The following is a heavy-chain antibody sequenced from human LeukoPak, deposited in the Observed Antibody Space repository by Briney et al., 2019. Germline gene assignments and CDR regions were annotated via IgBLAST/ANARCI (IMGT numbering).Heavy chain of an antibody. D-gene: IGHD2/OR15-2a*01. CDR2: ISGSGGST. CDR1: GFTFSSYA. V-gene: IGHV3-23*01. J-gene: IGHJ4*02. CDR3: AKSMGFWYYFDY. Sequence: PGGSLRLSCAASGFTFSSYAMSWGRQAPGKGREWVSAISGSGGSTYFADSGKGPFTISRDNSKNTLYLQMNSLRAEDTAVYYCAKSMGFWYYFDYWGQGTLVTVSS.